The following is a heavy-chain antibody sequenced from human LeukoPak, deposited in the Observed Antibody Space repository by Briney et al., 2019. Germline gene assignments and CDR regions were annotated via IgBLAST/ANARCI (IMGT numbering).Heavy chain of an antibody. J-gene: IGHJ3*02. Sequence: GAAVKVSYKASGSTFSSYGISWGRQAPGQGLEWMGWIIAYNGNTNYAQMLQGRVTITEDTSTDTAYMELSSLRSEDTAVYYCATFLISSGYYSFINSDAFDIWGQGTMVTVSS. CDR2: IIAYNGNT. CDR3: ATFLISSGYYSFINSDAFDI. D-gene: IGHD3-22*01. V-gene: IGHV1-18*01. CDR1: GSTFSSYG.